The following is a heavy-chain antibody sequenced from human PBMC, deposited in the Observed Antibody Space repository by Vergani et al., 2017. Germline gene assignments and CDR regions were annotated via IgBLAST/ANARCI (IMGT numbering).Heavy chain of an antibody. V-gene: IGHV1-18*01. CDR3: ARGGSASYYDFWSGYFDAFDI. D-gene: IGHD3-3*01. Sequence: QVQLVQSGAEVKKPGASVKVSCKASGYTFTSYGISWVRQAPGQGLEWMGWISAYNGNTNYAQTLQGRVTMTTDTSTSTAYMELSSLRSEDTAVYYCARGGSASYYDFWSGYFDAFDIWGQGTMVTVSS. J-gene: IGHJ3*02. CDR1: GYTFTSYG. CDR2: ISAYNGNT.